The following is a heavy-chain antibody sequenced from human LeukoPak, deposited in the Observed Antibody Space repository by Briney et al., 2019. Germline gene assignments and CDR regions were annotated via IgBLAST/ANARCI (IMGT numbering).Heavy chain of an antibody. J-gene: IGHJ4*02. CDR3: ARQTTVFDN. D-gene: IGHD1-1*01. Sequence: GRSLRLSCAASGFTFSYYSMNWVRQAPGKGLEWLSSISSSGSSMYYADSVKGRFTISRDNAQNSVYLQMNSLRDEDTAVYYYARQTTVFDNWGQGTLVTVSS. CDR1: GFTFSYYS. V-gene: IGHV3-48*02. CDR2: ISSSGSSM.